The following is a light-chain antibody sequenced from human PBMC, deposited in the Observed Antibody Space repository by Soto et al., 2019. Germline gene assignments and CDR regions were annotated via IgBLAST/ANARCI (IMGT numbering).Light chain of an antibody. J-gene: IGLJ1*01. CDR1: SSNIGAGYD. CDR2: GNS. Sequence: QSALTQPPSVSGAPGQRVTISCTGSSSNIGAGYDVHWYQQLPGTAPKLLIYGNSNRPSGVPDRFSGSKSGTSASLAITGLQAEDEADYYRQSYDSSLSGFYVFGTGTKVTVL. CDR3: QSYDSSLSGFYV. V-gene: IGLV1-40*01.